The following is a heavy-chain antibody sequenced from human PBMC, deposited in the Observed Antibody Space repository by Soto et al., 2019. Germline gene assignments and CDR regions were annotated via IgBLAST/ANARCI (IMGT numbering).Heavy chain of an antibody. CDR2: IYPGDSDT. CDR3: ARSPPTRYCTTTSCYATQIDY. D-gene: IGHD2-2*01. V-gene: IGHV5-51*01. CDR1: GYIFTSYW. J-gene: IGHJ4*02. Sequence: GESLKISCKGSGYIFTSYWIGWVRQMPGKGLEWMGIIYPGDSDTRYSPSFQGQVTISADKSISTAYLQWSSLKASDTAMYYCARSPPTRYCTTTSCYATQIDYWGQGTLVTVSS.